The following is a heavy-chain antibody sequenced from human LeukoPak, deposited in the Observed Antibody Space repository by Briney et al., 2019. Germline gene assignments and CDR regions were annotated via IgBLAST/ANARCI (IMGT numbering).Heavy chain of an antibody. CDR3: ARPSTYSANWLAFFHH. V-gene: IGHV3-11*01. J-gene: IGHJ1*01. CDR1: GFTFSDYY. D-gene: IGHD6-13*01. CDR2: ISTTGSTT. Sequence: PGGSLRLSRAASGFTFSDYYMSWIRQAPGKGLEWISYISTTGSTTSYADSVKGRFTISRDNAKNSLYLQMNSLRAEDTAVYYCARPSTYSANWLAFFHHLGQGALVTVSS.